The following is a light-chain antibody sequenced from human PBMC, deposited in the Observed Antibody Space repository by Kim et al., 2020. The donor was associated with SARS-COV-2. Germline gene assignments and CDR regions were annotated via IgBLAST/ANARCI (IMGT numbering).Light chain of an antibody. Sequence: GQSITISCTGTSSDLGGYNYVSWYQQHPGKAPKLIIYDVSNRPSGVSNRFSGSKSGNTASLTISGLQAEDEADYYCSSYTSSSPWVLGGGTQLTVL. V-gene: IGLV2-14*03. CDR2: DVS. J-gene: IGLJ3*02. CDR1: SSDLGGYNY. CDR3: SSYTSSSPWV.